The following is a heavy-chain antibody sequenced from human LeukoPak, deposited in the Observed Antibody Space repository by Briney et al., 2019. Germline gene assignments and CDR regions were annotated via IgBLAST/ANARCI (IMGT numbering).Heavy chain of an antibody. CDR3: ARRGTVTRGAYYYYGMDV. V-gene: IGHV1-2*02. J-gene: IGHJ6*02. CDR2: INPNSGGT. D-gene: IGHD4-17*01. CDR1: GYTFTGYY. Sequence: ASVKVSCKASGYTFTGYYTHWVRQAPGQGLEWMGWINPNSGGTNYAQKFQGRVTMTRDTSISTAYMELSRLRSDDTAVYYCARRGTVTRGAYYYYGMDVWGQGTTVTVS.